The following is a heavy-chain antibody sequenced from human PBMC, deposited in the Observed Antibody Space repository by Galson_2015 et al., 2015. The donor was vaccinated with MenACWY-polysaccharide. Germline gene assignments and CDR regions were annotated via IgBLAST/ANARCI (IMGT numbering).Heavy chain of an antibody. D-gene: IGHD3-10*01. CDR1: GDRVSSHSVS. CDR3: VRGGFGQTVGRFDY. CDR2: TYYRTKWYD. J-gene: IGHJ4*02. V-gene: IGHV6-1*01. Sequence: CAISGDRVSSHSVSWNWIRQPPSRGLEWLGRTYYRTKWYDDYEVYVRSRMTINPDTTKNQFSLHLNSVTPEDTAVYYCVRGGFGQTVGRFDYWGQGALVTVSS.